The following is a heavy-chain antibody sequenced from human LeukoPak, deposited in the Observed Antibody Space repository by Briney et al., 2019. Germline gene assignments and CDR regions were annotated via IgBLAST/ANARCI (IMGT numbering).Heavy chain of an antibody. CDR2: ISGSGGST. J-gene: IGHJ4*02. Sequence: GGSLRLSCAASGFTFSSYAMSWVRQAPGKGLEWVSVISGSGGSTYYADSVRGRFTISRDNSKNTLYLQMNSLRAEDTAVYYCAKDKGLITMIVEYDYWGQGTLVTVSS. V-gene: IGHV3-23*01. D-gene: IGHD3-22*01. CDR3: AKDKGLITMIVEYDY. CDR1: GFTFSSYA.